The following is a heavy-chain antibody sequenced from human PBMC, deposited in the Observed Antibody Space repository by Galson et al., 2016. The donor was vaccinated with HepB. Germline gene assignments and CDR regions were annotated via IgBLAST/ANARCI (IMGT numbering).Heavy chain of an antibody. D-gene: IGHD3-9*01. CDR3: AREPVRLDDLLTGPPKNPDY. J-gene: IGHJ4*02. V-gene: IGHV1-18*01. Sequence: SVKVSCKASGYTFSRYGISWVRQAPGQGLEWMGWISAYKGDTNYAQSLQGRVTVTTDTSTSTAYMELRSLRSDDTAVYYCAREPVRLDDLLTGPPKNPDYWGQGTLVTVSS. CDR2: ISAYKGDT. CDR1: GYTFSRYG.